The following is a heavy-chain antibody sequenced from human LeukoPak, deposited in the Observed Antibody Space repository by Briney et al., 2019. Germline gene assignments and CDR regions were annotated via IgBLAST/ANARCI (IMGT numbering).Heavy chain of an antibody. Sequence: GSVKVSCKASGYTFTSYDINWVRQATGQGLEWMGWMNPNSGNTGYAQKFQGRVTMTRNTSISTAYMELSSLRSEDTAVYRCARGVGYCSGGSCYRWFDPWGQGTLVTVSS. J-gene: IGHJ5*02. CDR3: ARGVGYCSGGSCYRWFDP. D-gene: IGHD2-15*01. CDR1: GYTFTSYD. V-gene: IGHV1-8*01. CDR2: MNPNSGNT.